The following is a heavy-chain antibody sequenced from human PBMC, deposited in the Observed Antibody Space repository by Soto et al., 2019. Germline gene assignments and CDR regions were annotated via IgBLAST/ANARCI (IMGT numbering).Heavy chain of an antibody. J-gene: IGHJ4*02. D-gene: IGHD2-15*01. V-gene: IGHV1-3*01. CDR2: INAGNGNT. Sequence: QVQLVQSGAEVKKPGASVKVSCKASGYTFTSYAMHWVRQAPGQRLEWIGWINAGNGNTKYSQKFQGRVTITRATSASTAYMELSSLRSEATAVYYCARGPGGPDGPGDYWGQGTLVTVSS. CDR1: GYTFTSYA. CDR3: ARGPGGPDGPGDY.